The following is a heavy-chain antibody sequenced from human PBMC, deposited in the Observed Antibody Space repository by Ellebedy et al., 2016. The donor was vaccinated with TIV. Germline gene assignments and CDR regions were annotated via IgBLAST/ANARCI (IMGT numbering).Heavy chain of an antibody. CDR1: GFTFSNYA. CDR3: AREIDSPDAYCSGESCYPDY. Sequence: GESLKISCVASGFTFSNYAMHWVRQAPGKGLEWVAVISYDGSNSHYADSVKGRFTISRDNSKNTQYLQMNSLRAEYTAVYYCAREIDSPDAYCSGESCYPDYWGQGTLVTVSS. J-gene: IGHJ4*02. CDR2: ISYDGSNS. D-gene: IGHD2-15*01. V-gene: IGHV3-30-3*01.